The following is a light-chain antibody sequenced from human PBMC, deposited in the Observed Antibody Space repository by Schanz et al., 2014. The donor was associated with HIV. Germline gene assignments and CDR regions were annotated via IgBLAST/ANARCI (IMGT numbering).Light chain of an antibody. CDR1: SSDVGAYKY. CDR3: SSYSSEGRPYV. V-gene: IGLV2-14*03. CDR2: DVN. Sequence: QSALTQPASVSGPPGQSITISCTGTSSDVGAYKYVSWYQQHPGEAPKLMIFDVNSRPSGVSDRFSGSKSGNTASLTISGLQAEDEADYYCSSYSSEGRPYVIGTGTKLTVL. J-gene: IGLJ1*01.